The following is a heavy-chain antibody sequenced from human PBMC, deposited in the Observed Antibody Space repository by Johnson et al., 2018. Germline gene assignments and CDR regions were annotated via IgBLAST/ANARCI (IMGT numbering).Heavy chain of an antibody. J-gene: IGHJ4*02. V-gene: IGHV4-59*01. D-gene: IGHD3-22*01. CDR1: GGSINSYY. CDR3: AGDLEGSSGSV. Sequence: QVQLQESDPGLVKPSETXSLTCPVSGGSINSYYWDWIRQPPGKGLEWIGYIYYRGSTNETPSLKSRATISVDTSKNQFSLSLRAVTAADAAVYYWAGDLEGSSGSVWGQGTLVSVSS. CDR2: IYYRGST.